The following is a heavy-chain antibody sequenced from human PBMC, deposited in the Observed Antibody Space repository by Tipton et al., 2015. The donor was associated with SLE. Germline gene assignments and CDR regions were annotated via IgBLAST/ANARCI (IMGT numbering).Heavy chain of an antibody. J-gene: IGHJ3*02. CDR1: VGSFSGYY. V-gene: IGHV4-34*01. D-gene: IGHD6-13*01. CDR2: IYHSGST. Sequence: TLSLTCAVYVGSFSGYYWSWIRQPPGKGLEWIGYIYHSGSTYYNPSLKSRVTISADTSKNQFSLKLSSVTAADTAVYYCARELSSSGAFDIWGQGTMVTVSS. CDR3: ARELSSSGAFDI.